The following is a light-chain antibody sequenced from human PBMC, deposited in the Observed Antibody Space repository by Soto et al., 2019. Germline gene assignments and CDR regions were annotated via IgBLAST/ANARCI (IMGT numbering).Light chain of an antibody. CDR2: EVS. V-gene: IGLV2-14*01. Sequence: QSALTQPASVSGSPGQSITISCSGTSNDVGGYNYVSWYEQHPGKAPKLMIYEVSNRPSGVSNRFSGSKSGNTASLTISGLQAEDEADYYCSSYTSSNILVFGGGTKVTVL. CDR3: SSYTSSNILV. J-gene: IGLJ2*01. CDR1: SNDVGGYNY.